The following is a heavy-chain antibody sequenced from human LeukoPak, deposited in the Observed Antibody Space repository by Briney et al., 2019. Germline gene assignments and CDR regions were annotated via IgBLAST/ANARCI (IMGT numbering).Heavy chain of an antibody. J-gene: IGHJ6*03. CDR2: IYYSGST. CDR3: ARLSFGPYYYYYMDV. V-gene: IGHV4-39*01. CDR1: GGSISSSSYY. D-gene: IGHD3-10*01. Sequence: SETLSLTCTVSGGSISSSSYYWGWIRQPPGKGLEWIGSIYYSGSTYYNPSLKSRVTISVDTSKNQFSLKLSSVTAAHPAVYYCARLSFGPYYYYYMDVCGKGTTVTVSS.